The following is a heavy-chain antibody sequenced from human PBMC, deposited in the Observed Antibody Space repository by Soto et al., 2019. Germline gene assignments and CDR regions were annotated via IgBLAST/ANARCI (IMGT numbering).Heavy chain of an antibody. CDR1: GGSISSGGYY. Sequence: SETLSLTCTVSGGSISSGGYYWSWIRQHPGKGLEWIGYIYYSGSTYYNPSLKSRVTISVDTSKNQFSLKLSSVTAAGTAVYYCARDLSGYSKFDYWGQGTLVTVSS. CDR3: ARDLSGYSKFDY. D-gene: IGHD3-22*01. CDR2: IYYSGST. V-gene: IGHV4-31*03. J-gene: IGHJ4*02.